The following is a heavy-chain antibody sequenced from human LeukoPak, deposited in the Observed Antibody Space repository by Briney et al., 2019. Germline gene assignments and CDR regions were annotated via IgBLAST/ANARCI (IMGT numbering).Heavy chain of an antibody. Sequence: GGSLRLSCAAYGFTFDDYAMHWVRQAPGKGLEWVSGISWNSGSIGYADSVKGRFTISRDNAKNSLYLQMNSLRAEDTALYYCAKGIGSYESSLDYWGQGTLVTVSS. V-gene: IGHV3-9*01. D-gene: IGHD1-26*01. J-gene: IGHJ4*02. CDR3: AKGIGSYESSLDY. CDR1: GFTFDDYA. CDR2: ISWNSGSI.